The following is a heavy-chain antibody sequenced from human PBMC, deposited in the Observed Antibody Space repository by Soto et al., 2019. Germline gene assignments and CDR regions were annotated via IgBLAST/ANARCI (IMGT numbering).Heavy chain of an antibody. CDR1: GFTFSNYA. V-gene: IGHV3-23*01. Sequence: PGGSLRLSCAASGFTFSNYAMTWVRQAPGKGLEWVSTISGSGDNTYYADSVRGRFTISRDNSKNTLYLQMNSLRSDDTAVYYCAGTTVTEYYYYYYGMDVWGQGTTVTVSS. CDR2: ISGSGDNT. J-gene: IGHJ6*02. CDR3: AGTTVTEYYYYYYGMDV. D-gene: IGHD4-17*01.